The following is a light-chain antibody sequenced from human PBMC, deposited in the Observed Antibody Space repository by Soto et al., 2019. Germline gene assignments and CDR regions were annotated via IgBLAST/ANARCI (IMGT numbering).Light chain of an antibody. CDR1: SSDVGGYNY. CDR2: AVS. J-gene: IGLJ1*01. V-gene: IGLV2-14*01. Sequence: QSALTQPASVSGSPGQSITISCTGTSSDVGGYNYVSWYQQPPGKAPKLIIYAVSNRPSGVSNRFSGSKSGNTASLTITGLQADDEGDYYCSPFTTISTYLFGPGTKLTVL. CDR3: SPFTTISTYL.